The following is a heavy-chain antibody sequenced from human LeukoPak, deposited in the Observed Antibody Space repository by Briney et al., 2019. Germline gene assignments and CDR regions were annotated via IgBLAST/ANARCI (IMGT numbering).Heavy chain of an antibody. D-gene: IGHD6-6*01. Sequence: ASVKVSCKASGYTFTSYGISWVRQAPGQGLEWMGWISAYNGNTNYAQKLQGRVTMTTDTSTSTAYMELRSLRSDDTAVYYCARYRGGHSIAAQNFFDYWGQGTLVTVSS. CDR1: GYTFTSYG. CDR3: ARYRGGHSIAAQNFFDY. V-gene: IGHV1-18*01. J-gene: IGHJ4*02. CDR2: ISAYNGNT.